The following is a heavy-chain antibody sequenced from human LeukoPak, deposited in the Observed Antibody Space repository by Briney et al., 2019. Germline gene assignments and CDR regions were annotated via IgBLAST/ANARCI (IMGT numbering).Heavy chain of an antibody. Sequence: SETLSLTCAVSGYSISSGYYWGWIRQPPGKGLEWIGSIYHSGSTYYNPSLKSRVTISVDTSKNQFSRKLSSVTAADTAVYYCARVAAAGILNYYYYMDVWGKGTTVTVSS. V-gene: IGHV4-38-2*01. J-gene: IGHJ6*03. CDR2: IYHSGST. CDR3: ARVAAAGILNYYYYMDV. CDR1: GYSISSGYY. D-gene: IGHD6-13*01.